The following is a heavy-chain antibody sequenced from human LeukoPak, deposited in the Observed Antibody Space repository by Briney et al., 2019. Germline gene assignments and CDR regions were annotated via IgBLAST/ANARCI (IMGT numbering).Heavy chain of an antibody. D-gene: IGHD2-21*02. CDR1: GXTFSSYG. J-gene: IGHJ4*02. CDR2: IWYDGSNK. Sequence: TGGSLRLSCAASGXTFSSYGMHWVRQAPGKGLEWVAGIWYDGSNKYYADSVKGRFTISRDNSKNTLSLQMNSLRAEDTAVYYCARGTYCGGDCSYFDYWGQGTLVTVSS. CDR3: ARGTYCGGDCSYFDY. V-gene: IGHV3-33*01.